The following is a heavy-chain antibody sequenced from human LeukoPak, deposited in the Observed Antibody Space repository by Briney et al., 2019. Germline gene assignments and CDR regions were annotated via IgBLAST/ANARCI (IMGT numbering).Heavy chain of an antibody. CDR2: IYYSGST. Sequence: SETLSLTCAVYGGSFSGYYWSWIRQPPGKGLEWIGSIYYSGSTYYNPSLKSRVTISVDTSKNQFSLKLSSVTAADTAVYYCAREIFGVVIWGQGTLVTVSS. CDR3: AREIFGVVI. CDR1: GGSFSGYY. D-gene: IGHD3-3*01. J-gene: IGHJ4*02. V-gene: IGHV4-34*01.